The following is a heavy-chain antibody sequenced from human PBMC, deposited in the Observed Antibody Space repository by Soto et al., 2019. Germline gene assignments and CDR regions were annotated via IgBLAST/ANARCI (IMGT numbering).Heavy chain of an antibody. V-gene: IGHV4-30-2*01. CDR3: ARVPGP. CDR1: GGSISSGGYS. J-gene: IGHJ5*02. D-gene: IGHD7-27*01. Sequence: SETLSLTCAVSGGSISSGGYSWSWIRQPPGKGLEWIGYIYHSGSTYYNTSLKSRVTKSVDKSKKQFSLNLTFVTAADTAVYYCARVPGPWGQGTLVTVSS. CDR2: IYHSGST.